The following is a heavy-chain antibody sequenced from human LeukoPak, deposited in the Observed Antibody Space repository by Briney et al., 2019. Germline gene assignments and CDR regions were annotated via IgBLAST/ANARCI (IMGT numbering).Heavy chain of an antibody. D-gene: IGHD2-2*01. V-gene: IGHV1-18*01. CDR1: GYTFTSYG. J-gene: IGHJ5*02. CDR2: ISAYNGNT. CDR3: ARDGCSSTSCPSLNWFDP. Sequence: ASVKVSCKASGYTFTSYGISWVRQAPGQGLEWMGWISAYNGNTNYAQKLQGRVTMTTDTSTSTAYMELRSPRSDDTAVYYCARDGCSSTSCPSLNWFDPWGQGTLVTVSS.